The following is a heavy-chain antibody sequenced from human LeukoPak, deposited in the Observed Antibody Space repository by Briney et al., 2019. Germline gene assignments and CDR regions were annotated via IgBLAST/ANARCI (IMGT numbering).Heavy chain of an antibody. Sequence: GASVKVSCKASGGTFSSYAISWVRQAPGQGLEWMGGIIPIFGTANYAQKFQGRVTITEDESTSTAYMELSSLRSEDTAVYYCARDYRVVGATRYYYGMDVWGQGTTVTVSS. V-gene: IGHV1-69*13. J-gene: IGHJ6*02. CDR3: ARDYRVVGATRYYYGMDV. D-gene: IGHD1-26*01. CDR2: IIPIFGTA. CDR1: GGTFSSYA.